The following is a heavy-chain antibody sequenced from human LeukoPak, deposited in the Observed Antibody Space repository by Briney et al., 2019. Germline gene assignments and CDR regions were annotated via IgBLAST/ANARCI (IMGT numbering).Heavy chain of an antibody. Sequence: GASVKVSCQTSGYTFTNYGLTWVRQAPGQGLEWMGWISPNNGNTNYAQNFQERVTMTTDRSTNTAYMELRSLRSVDTVMYYCARGSAAPDYWGQGTLVSVS. V-gene: IGHV1-18*01. CDR1: GYTFTNYG. CDR3: ARGSAAPDY. J-gene: IGHJ4*02. D-gene: IGHD6-13*01. CDR2: ISPNNGNT.